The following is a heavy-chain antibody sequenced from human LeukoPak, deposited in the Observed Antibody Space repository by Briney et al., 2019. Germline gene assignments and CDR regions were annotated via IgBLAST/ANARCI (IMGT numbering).Heavy chain of an antibody. CDR3: ARDSFAIFGVVNYYMDV. V-gene: IGHV4-4*07. CDR2: IYTSGST. J-gene: IGHJ6*03. D-gene: IGHD3-3*01. Sequence: SETLSLTCTVSGGSISSYYWSWIRQPAGKGLEWIGRIYTSGSTNYNPSLKSRVTMSVDTSKNQFSLKLSSVTAADTAVYYCARDSFAIFGVVNYYMDVWGKGTTVTVSS. CDR1: GGSISSYY.